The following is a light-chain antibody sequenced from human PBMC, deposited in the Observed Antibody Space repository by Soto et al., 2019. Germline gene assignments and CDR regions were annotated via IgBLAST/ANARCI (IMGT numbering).Light chain of an antibody. CDR3: QQYGSSGT. Sequence: EVLLSKTSGPRCRRKVKRATLSGSPSQSVSNNYLAWYQQKPGQAPRLLIYGASNRATGIPDRFSGSGSGTDFTLTISRLEPEGCAVYYCQQYGSSGTFGQGAKVDIK. CDR1: QSVSNNY. J-gene: IGKJ1*01. V-gene: IGKV3-20*01. CDR2: GAS.